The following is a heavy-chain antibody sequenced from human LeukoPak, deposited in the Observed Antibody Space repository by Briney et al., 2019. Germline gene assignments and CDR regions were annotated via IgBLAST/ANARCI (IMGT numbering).Heavy chain of an antibody. D-gene: IGHD2-8*01. Sequence: GGSLRLSCEASGSTFSSYGTSWVRQAPGKGLEWVSGISGSSGRTYYADSVKGRFTISRDNSKNTLYLQMNSLRAEDTAVYYCAKYATRLKDWFDPWGQGTLVTVSS. CDR1: GSTFSSYG. V-gene: IGHV3-23*01. CDR3: AKYATRLKDWFDP. J-gene: IGHJ5*02. CDR2: ISGSSGRT.